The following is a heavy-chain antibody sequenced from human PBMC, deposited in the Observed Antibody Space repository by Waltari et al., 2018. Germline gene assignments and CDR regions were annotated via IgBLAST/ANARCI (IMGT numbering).Heavy chain of an antibody. V-gene: IGHV4-34*01. Sequence: QVQLQQWGAGLLKPSETLSLTCAVYGGSFSGYYWSWIRKPPGKGLEWIGEVNHSGSSNYNPSLKRLVTISVDTSKNQFSMMLSAVTAEDAAVYYCARGSSFVVDWFDPWGQGTLVTVSS. J-gene: IGHJ5*02. D-gene: IGHD6-13*01. CDR2: VNHSGSS. CDR3: ARGSSFVVDWFDP. CDR1: GGSFSGYY.